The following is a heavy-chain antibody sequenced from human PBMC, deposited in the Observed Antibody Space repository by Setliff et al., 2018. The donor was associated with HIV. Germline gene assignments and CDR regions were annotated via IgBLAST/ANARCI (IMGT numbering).Heavy chain of an antibody. D-gene: IGHD6-13*01. V-gene: IGHV3-48*01. CDR2: ISSSSSTI. CDR1: GFTFSSYS. CDR3: VRRGGAAAGGPHNWFDP. Sequence: LRLSCAASGFTFSSYSMNWVRQAPGKGLEWVSYISSSSSTIYYADSVKGRFTISRDNAKNSLYLEMNSLKIEDTAVYYCVRRGGAAAGGPHNWFDPWGQGTLVTISS. J-gene: IGHJ5*02.